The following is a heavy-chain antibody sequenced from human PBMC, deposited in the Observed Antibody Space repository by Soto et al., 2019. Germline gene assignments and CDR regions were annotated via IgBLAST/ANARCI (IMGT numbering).Heavy chain of an antibody. CDR1: GFTFSNYA. CDR2: ISGGGGAT. V-gene: IGHV3-23*01. CDR3: VKEGFWSAYSSYH. Sequence: GGSLRLSCAASGFTFSNYALSWVRQAPGKGLEWVSSISGGGGATYYTDSVKGRVTISRDNSKNTLYLEMNSLRVEDTALYYCVKEGFWSAYSSYHWGQGTLVTVSS. J-gene: IGHJ5*02. D-gene: IGHD3-3*01.